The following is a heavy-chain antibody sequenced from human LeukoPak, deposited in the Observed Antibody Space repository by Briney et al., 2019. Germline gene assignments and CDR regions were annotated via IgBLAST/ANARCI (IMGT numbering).Heavy chain of an antibody. D-gene: IGHD5-12*01. CDR3: ARGRYSGYDFVI. CDR1: GGSISSSRYY. CDR2: IYYSGST. J-gene: IGHJ4*02. Sequence: PSETLSLTCTVSGGSISSSRYYWVWIRQPPGKGLEWIGSIYYSGSTHYNPSLKSRVTISVETSKNQFSLKLSSVTAADTAVYYCARGRYSGYDFVIWGQGTLVTVSS. V-gene: IGHV4-39*07.